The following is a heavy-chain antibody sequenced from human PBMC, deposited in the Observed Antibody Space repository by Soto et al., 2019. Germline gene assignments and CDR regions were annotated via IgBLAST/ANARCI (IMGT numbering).Heavy chain of an antibody. J-gene: IGHJ5*02. CDR1: GGSISSGGYY. CDR3: ARYTGVAAMSWFDP. D-gene: IGHD1-1*01. Sequence: QVQLQESGPGLVKPSQTLSLTCIVSGGSISSGGYYWSWIRQHPGKGLEWIGYIYYSGRTYYNSSLRGRLTISVDTSKNQFSLNLSSVTAADTAVYYCARYTGVAAMSWFDPWGQGTLVTVSS. V-gene: IGHV4-31*03. CDR2: IYYSGRT.